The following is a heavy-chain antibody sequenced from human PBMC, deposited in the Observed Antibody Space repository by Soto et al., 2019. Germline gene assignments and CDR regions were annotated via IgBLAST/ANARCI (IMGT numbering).Heavy chain of an antibody. V-gene: IGHV3-30-3*01. D-gene: IGHD2-2*01. CDR1: GFTFSSYA. J-gene: IGHJ4*02. CDR2: ISHDGINK. CDR3: GRCTSTSCHLGSDY. Sequence: RLSCAASGFTFSSYAMNWVRQAPGKGLEWVALISHDGINKYYADSVRGRFTISRDSSTNTLYLQMSSLRAADTAVYYCGRCTSTSCHLGSDYWGQGTLVTVSS.